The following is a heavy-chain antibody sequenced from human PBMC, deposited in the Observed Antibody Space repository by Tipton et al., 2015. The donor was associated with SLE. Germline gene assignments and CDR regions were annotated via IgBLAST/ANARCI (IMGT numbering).Heavy chain of an antibody. CDR1: GGSISSYY. Sequence: LRLSCTVSGGSISSYYWSWIRQPPGKGLEWIGYIYYSGSTNYNPSLKSRVTISVDTSKNTLYLQMNSLRVEDTAIYYCAKDLSGRYSYGFEHWGQGTLVTVSS. V-gene: IGHV4-59*12. CDR3: AKDLSGRYSYGFEH. J-gene: IGHJ4*02. CDR2: IYYSGST. D-gene: IGHD5-18*01.